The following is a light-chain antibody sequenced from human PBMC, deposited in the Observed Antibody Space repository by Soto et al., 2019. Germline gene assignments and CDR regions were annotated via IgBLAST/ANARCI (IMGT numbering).Light chain of an antibody. Sequence: DIQMTQSPSTLSASVGDRVTITCRASQSISSWLAWYQQKPGKAPKLLIYDASSLESGVPSRFSGSGSGTEFTLTISSLQPDDIATYYCQNHNSAPLTFGGGTKVDIK. CDR3: QNHNSAPLT. CDR1: QSISSW. V-gene: IGKV1-5*01. CDR2: DAS. J-gene: IGKJ4*01.